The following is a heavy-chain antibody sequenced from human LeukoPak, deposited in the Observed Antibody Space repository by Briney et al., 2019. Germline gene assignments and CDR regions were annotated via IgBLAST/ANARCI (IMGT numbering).Heavy chain of an antibody. V-gene: IGHV1-46*01. CDR3: ARGGYYDSSGSQSDY. CDR2: INPSGGST. J-gene: IGHJ4*02. Sequence: GASVKVSCKASGYTFTSYAMNWVRQAPGQGLEWMGIINPSGGSTSYAQKFQGRVTMTRDTSTSTVYMELSSLRSEDTAVYYCARGGYYDSSGSQSDYWGQGTLVTVSS. D-gene: IGHD3-22*01. CDR1: GYTFTSYA.